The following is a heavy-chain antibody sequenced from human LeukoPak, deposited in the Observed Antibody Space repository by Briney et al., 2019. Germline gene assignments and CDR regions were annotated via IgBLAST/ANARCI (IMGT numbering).Heavy chain of an antibody. CDR1: GFTFSSYW. CDR3: AKDGARYLLAYYFEY. J-gene: IGHJ4*02. V-gene: IGHV3-30*18. CDR2: ISYDGSKQ. D-gene: IGHD3-3*01. Sequence: PGGSLRLSCAASGFTFSSYWMHWVRQAPGKGLEWVAAISYDGSKQLYADSVKGRFTISRDNSKNTLNLQMNSLRDEDTAVYYCAKDGARYLLAYYFEYWGQGTLVTVSS.